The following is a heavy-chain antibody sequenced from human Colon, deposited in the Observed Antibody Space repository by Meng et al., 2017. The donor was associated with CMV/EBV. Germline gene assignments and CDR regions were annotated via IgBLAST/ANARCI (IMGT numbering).Heavy chain of an antibody. J-gene: IGHJ4*02. D-gene: IGHD2-8*01. Sequence: GGSLRLSCAASGFTFDDYGMSWVRQAPGKGLEWVSSITWNSGKTGYVDSVGGRFTISRDNAKNSLYLQMNSLRAEDTAVYYCASTGPLYGLYFCYWGQGTLVTVSS. CDR3: ASTGPLYGLYFCY. CDR1: GFTFDDYG. V-gene: IGHV3-20*04. CDR2: ITWNSGKT.